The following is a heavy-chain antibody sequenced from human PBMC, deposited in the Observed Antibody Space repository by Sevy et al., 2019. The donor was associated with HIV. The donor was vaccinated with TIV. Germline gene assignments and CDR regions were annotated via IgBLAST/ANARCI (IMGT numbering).Heavy chain of an antibody. Sequence: GGSLRLSCAASGFTFNTYAMTWVRQAPGKGLEWVSAISYSGSTTHYADSGKGRFTIFRDNSKNTLSLQMNSLRAEDTAVYYCAKGDRTFDGLDVWGQGTTVTVSS. CDR1: GFTFNTYA. J-gene: IGHJ6*02. V-gene: IGHV3-23*01. CDR3: AKGDRTFDGLDV. D-gene: IGHD2-15*01. CDR2: ISYSGSTT.